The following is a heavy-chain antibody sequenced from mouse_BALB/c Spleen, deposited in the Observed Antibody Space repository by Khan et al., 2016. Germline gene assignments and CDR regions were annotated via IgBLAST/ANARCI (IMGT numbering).Heavy chain of an antibody. D-gene: IGHD2-5*01. V-gene: IGHV14-3*02. CDR3: ARSYSNPYYYAMDY. J-gene: IGHJ4*01. CDR1: GFNIKDTY. CDR2: IDPAHGNT. Sequence: VQLQQSGAELVKPGASVKLSCTASGFNIKDTYMHWVKQRPEQGLEWIGRIDPAHGNTKYDPKLQGKATITADTSSNTAYLQPSSLTSEDTAVYYWARSYSNPYYYAMDYWGQGTSVTVSS.